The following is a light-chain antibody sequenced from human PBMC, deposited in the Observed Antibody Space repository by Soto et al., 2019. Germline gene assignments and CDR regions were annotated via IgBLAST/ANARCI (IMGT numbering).Light chain of an antibody. Sequence: EMVLTQSPGTLSLSPGERATLSCRASQSVSSSYLAWYQQKPGQAPRLLIYGASSRATGIPDRFSGSGSGTEFTLTISRLEPEDFAVYYCQQYKNWLTWTFGQGTKVEI. V-gene: IGKV3-20*01. J-gene: IGKJ1*01. CDR1: QSVSSSY. CDR3: QQYKNWLTWT. CDR2: GAS.